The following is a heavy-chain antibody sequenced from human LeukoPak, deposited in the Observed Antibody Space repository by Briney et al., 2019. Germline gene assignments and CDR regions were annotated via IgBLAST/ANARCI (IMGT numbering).Heavy chain of an antibody. CDR2: IIPIIGTA. CDR1: GGAFSRYA. Sequence: ASVKVSCKASGGAFSRYAISWVRQGPGQGLEWTGGIIPIIGTANYAQKFQGRVTITTDESTSTAYMELSSLRSEDTAVYYCARGMGYDFWSGYSLDYWGQGTLVTVSS. CDR3: ARGMGYDFWSGYSLDY. J-gene: IGHJ4*02. D-gene: IGHD3-3*01. V-gene: IGHV1-69*05.